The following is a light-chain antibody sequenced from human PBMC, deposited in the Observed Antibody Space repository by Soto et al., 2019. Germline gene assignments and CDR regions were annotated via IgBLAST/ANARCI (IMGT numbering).Light chain of an antibody. CDR2: AAS. CDR1: QKISTY. CDR3: QQTDSSPYT. Sequence: DIQMTQSPSTLSASVGDSVTITCRASQKISTYLSWFKQRPGRAPDLLIFAASILHSGVPSRFSGSGSATHFTLTITGLQPEDFATYYGQQTDSSPYTFGQGTKLEI. J-gene: IGKJ2*01. V-gene: IGKV1-39*01.